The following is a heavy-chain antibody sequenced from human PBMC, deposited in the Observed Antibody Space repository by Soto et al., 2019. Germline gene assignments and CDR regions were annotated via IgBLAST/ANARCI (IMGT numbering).Heavy chain of an antibody. CDR3: ARVSGPIAYYYYGMDV. CDR1: GFTFSSYA. Sequence: GGSLRLSCAASGFTFSSYAMHWVRQAPGKGLEWVAVISYDGSNKYYADSVKGRFTISRDNSKNTLYLQMNSLRAEDTAVYYCARVSGPIAYYYYGMDVWGQGTTVTVSS. J-gene: IGHJ6*02. CDR2: ISYDGSNK. V-gene: IGHV3-30-3*01. D-gene: IGHD5-12*01.